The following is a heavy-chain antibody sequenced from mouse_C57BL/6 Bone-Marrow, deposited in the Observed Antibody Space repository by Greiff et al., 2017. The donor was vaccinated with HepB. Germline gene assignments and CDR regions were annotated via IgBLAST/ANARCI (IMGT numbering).Heavy chain of an antibody. CDR3: ARHRDYYGSSPYYYAMDY. J-gene: IGHJ4*01. CDR2: ISNGGGST. Sequence: EVQRVESGGGLVQPGGSLKLSCAASGFTFSDYYMYWVRQTPEKRLEWVAYISNGGGSTYYPDTVKGRFTISRDNAKNTLYLQMSRLKSEDTAMYYCARHRDYYGSSPYYYAMDYWGQGTSVTVSS. CDR1: GFTFSDYY. V-gene: IGHV5-12*01. D-gene: IGHD1-1*01.